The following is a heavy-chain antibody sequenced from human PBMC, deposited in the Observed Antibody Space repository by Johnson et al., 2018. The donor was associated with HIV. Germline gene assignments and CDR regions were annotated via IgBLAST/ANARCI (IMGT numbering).Heavy chain of an antibody. CDR2: ISYDGSNK. V-gene: IGHV3-30*04. CDR1: GFTFSSYA. J-gene: IGHJ3*02. CDR3: ARDPSLDAFDI. Sequence: QVQLVESGGGVVQPGRSLRLSCAASGFTFSSYAMHWVRQAPGKGLEWVAVISYDGSNKNYVDSVKGRFTISRDNVKNSLYLQMNSLRAEDTAVYFCARDPSLDAFDIWGPGTMVTVSS.